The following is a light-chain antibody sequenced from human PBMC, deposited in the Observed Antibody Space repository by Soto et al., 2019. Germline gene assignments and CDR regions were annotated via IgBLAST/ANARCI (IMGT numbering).Light chain of an antibody. Sequence: EVVLTQSQATLSLSQGEGATLSCRASQSIGNYLAWYKQKPGQAPRPLIYATSNRATGIPARFSGSGSGTDFTLTISSLEPEDFAVYYCQQRSSWPFTFGPGTKVDIK. CDR3: QQRSSWPFT. CDR1: QSIGNY. J-gene: IGKJ3*01. V-gene: IGKV3-11*01. CDR2: ATS.